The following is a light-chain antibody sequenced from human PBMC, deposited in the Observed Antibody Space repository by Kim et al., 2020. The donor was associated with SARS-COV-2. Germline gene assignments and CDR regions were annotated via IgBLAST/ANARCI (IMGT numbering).Light chain of an antibody. J-gene: IGLJ2*01. V-gene: IGLV3-19*01. CDR1: SLRSYY. CDR2: GKN. Sequence: SSELTQDPTVSVALGQTVRITCQGDSLRSYYASWYQQKPGQAPVLVIYGKNNRPSGIPDRFSGSSSGNTASLTITGAQAEDEADYYCNSRDSSGNVVFAG. CDR3: NSRDSSGNVV.